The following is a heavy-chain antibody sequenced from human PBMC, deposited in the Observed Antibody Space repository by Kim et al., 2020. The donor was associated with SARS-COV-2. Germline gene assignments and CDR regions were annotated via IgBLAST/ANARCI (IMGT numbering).Heavy chain of an antibody. Sequence: GGSLRLSCAASGFTFSSYGMHWVRQAPGKGLEWVALIWFDGSNKYYADSVKGRFTISRDNSKNTLFLQMNPLRAEDTAMYYCARGLGTFTMLIGALSNWGQGTLVTVSS. J-gene: IGHJ4*02. D-gene: IGHD3-10*02. CDR2: IWFDGSNK. V-gene: IGHV3-33*01. CDR1: GFTFSSYG. CDR3: ARGLGTFTMLIGALSN.